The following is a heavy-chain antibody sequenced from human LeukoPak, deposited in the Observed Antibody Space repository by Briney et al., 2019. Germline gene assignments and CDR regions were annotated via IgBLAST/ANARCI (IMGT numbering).Heavy chain of an antibody. V-gene: IGHV1-46*01. Sequence: ASVTVSCKASGYTFTSYYMHWVRQAPGQGLEWMGIINPSGGSTSYAQKFQGRVTMTRDMSTSTVYMELSSLRSEDTAVYYCARGGMGTAMVPFDFDYWGQGTLVTVSS. D-gene: IGHD5-18*01. CDR3: ARGGMGTAMVPFDFDY. CDR1: GYTFTSYY. J-gene: IGHJ4*02. CDR2: INPSGGST.